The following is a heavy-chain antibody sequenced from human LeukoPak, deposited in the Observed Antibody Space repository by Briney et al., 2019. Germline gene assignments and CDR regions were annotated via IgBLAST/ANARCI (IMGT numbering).Heavy chain of an antibody. Sequence: GASVKVSCKASGGTFSSYAISWVRQAPGQGLEWMGRIIPILGIANYAQKFQGRVTITADKSTSTANMELSSLRSEDTAVYYCATVRRRADAFDIWGQGTMVTVSS. V-gene: IGHV1-69*04. J-gene: IGHJ3*02. CDR3: ATVRRRADAFDI. CDR1: GGTFSSYA. CDR2: IIPILGIA.